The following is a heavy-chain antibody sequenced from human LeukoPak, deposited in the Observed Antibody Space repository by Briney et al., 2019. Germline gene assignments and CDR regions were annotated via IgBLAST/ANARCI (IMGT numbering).Heavy chain of an antibody. CDR3: ARSPPWNCSSTSCYEKGSVDY. D-gene: IGHD2-2*01. J-gene: IGHJ4*02. Sequence: GASVKVSCKASGYTFTGYYMHWVRQAPGQGLEWMGRIIPILGMANYAQKFQGRVTITADKSTSTAYMELSSLRSEDTAVYYCARSPPWNCSSTSCYEKGSVDYWGQGTLVTVSS. V-gene: IGHV1-69*02. CDR1: GYTFTGYY. CDR2: IIPILGMA.